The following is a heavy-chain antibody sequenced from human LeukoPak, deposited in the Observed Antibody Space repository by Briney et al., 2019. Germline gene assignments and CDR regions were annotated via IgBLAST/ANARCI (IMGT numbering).Heavy chain of an antibody. CDR3: ARATSPSLSPFDY. CDR2: IYTSGST. J-gene: IGHJ4*02. D-gene: IGHD2-2*01. CDR1: GGSISRYY. Sequence: PSETLSLTCTVSGGSISRYYWSWIRQPAGKGLEWIGRIYTSGSTKYNPSLNSRDSVDTSKNQFSLKLSAVTAADTAVYYCARATSPSLSPFDYWGQGTLVTVSS. V-gene: IGHV4-4*07.